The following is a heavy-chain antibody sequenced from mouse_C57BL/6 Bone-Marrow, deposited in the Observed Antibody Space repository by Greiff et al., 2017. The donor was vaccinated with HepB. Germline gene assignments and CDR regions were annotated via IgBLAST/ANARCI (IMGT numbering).Heavy chain of an antibody. V-gene: IGHV1-80*01. CDR2: IYPGDGDT. CDR3: ARWIYYDYAGGFAY. D-gene: IGHD2-4*01. CDR1: GYAFSSYW. Sequence: VKLMESGAELVKPGASVKISCKASGYAFSSYWMNWVKQRPGKGLEWIGQIYPGDGDTNYNGKFKGKATLTADKSSSTAYMQLSSLTSEDSAVYFCARWIYYDYAGGFAYWGQGTLVTVSA. J-gene: IGHJ3*01.